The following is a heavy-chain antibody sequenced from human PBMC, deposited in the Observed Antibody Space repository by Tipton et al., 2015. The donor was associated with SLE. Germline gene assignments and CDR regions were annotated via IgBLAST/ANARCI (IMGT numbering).Heavy chain of an antibody. CDR2: IYYSGST. CDR1: GGSISGGNSY. D-gene: IGHD1-26*01. J-gene: IGHJ5*02. Sequence: TLSLTCTVSGGSISGGNSYWSWIRQPAGKRLEWIGRIYYSGSTYYNPSLKSRVNILVATSKNQLSLKVSSVTAADTAVYFCARHYSGSYFWFDPWGQGTLVTVSS. V-gene: IGHV4-39*01. CDR3: ARHYSGSYFWFDP.